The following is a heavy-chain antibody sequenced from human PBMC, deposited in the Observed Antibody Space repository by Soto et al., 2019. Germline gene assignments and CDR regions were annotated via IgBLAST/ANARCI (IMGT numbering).Heavy chain of an antibody. Sequence: EVQLLESGGDLVQPGGSLRLSCAASGFTFSTYTMSWVRQAPGKGLEWVSAISGSGGSPSYAESVQGRFTISRDNPKNTLYLQMNSLRAEDTAMYYCAKARCSTTNCYVPDYWGQGTLVTVSS. D-gene: IGHD2-2*01. J-gene: IGHJ4*02. CDR3: AKARCSTTNCYVPDY. V-gene: IGHV3-23*01. CDR1: GFTFSTYT. CDR2: ISGSGGSP.